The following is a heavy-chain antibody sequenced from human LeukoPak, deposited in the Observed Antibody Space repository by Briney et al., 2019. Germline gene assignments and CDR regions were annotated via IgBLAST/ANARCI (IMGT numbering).Heavy chain of an antibody. V-gene: IGHV3-74*01. CDR1: GFTFRSYW. CDR3: ARDYCSGGSCYPDY. J-gene: IGHJ4*02. CDR2: INSDGSST. Sequence: PGGSLRLSCAASGFTFRSYWMHWVCQAPGKGLVWVSRINSDGSSTSYADSVKGRFTISRDNAKNTLYLQMNSLRAEDTAVYYCARDYCSGGSCYPDYWGQGTLVTVSS. D-gene: IGHD2-15*01.